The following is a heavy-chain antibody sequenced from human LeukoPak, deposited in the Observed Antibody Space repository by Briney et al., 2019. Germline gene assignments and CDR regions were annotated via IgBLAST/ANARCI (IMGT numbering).Heavy chain of an antibody. CDR2: IYHSGSA. Sequence: SETLSLTCTVSGYSISSGYYWGWIRQPPGNGLEWIGNIYHSGSAYYNPSLKSRVTISVDTSKNQFSLKLSSVTAADTAVYYCARDGETYYYDSSGYYYYMDVWGKGTTVTVSS. D-gene: IGHD3-22*01. CDR1: GYSISSGYY. CDR3: ARDGETYYYDSSGYYYYMDV. J-gene: IGHJ6*03. V-gene: IGHV4-38-2*02.